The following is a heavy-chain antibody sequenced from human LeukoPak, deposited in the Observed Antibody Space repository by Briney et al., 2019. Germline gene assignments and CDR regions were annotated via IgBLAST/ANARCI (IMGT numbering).Heavy chain of an antibody. V-gene: IGHV3-23*01. J-gene: IGHJ6*02. CDR3: AKDRRQGTDGSGSYYLYYYYGMDV. D-gene: IGHD3-10*01. Sequence: PGGSLRLSCAASGFTFSSYAMSWVRQAPGKGLEWVSAISGSGGSTYYADSVKGRFIISRDNSKNTLYLQMNSLRAEDTAVYYCAKDRRQGTDGSGSYYLYYYYGMDVWGQGTTVTVSS. CDR1: GFTFSSYA. CDR2: ISGSGGST.